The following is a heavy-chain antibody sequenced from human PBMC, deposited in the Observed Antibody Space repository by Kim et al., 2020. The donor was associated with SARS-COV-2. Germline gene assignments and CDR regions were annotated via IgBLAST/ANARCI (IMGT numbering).Heavy chain of an antibody. D-gene: IGHD6-13*01. CDR1: GFTFSSYG. CDR2: ISYDGSNE. J-gene: IGHJ4*02. V-gene: IGHV3-30*18. Sequence: GGSLRLSCAASGFTFSSYGIHWVRQAPGKGLEWVAFISYDGSNEDYADSVKGRFTISRDNSKNTLYLQTNSLRAEDTSVYYCAKDGGWEGSTWYGSHFDYWGQGTLVTVSS. CDR3: AKDGGWEGSTWYGSHFDY.